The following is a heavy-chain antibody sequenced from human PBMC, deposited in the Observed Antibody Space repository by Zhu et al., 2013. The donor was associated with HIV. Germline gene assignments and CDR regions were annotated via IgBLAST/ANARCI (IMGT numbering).Heavy chain of an antibody. D-gene: IGHD3-3*01. Sequence: QAQLVQSGAEVKRPGASVTVSCRPSGYRFTAYYIHWVRQAPGKGIEWMGWINPKNGGTKMAQTFQGRVIMTRDTSVNTVYMELRSLTSDDTAVYYCARDPSTRFYTDVWGKGTTVIVSS. CDR3: ARDPSTRFYTDV. CDR1: GYRFTAYY. CDR2: INPKNGGT. V-gene: IGHV1-2*02. J-gene: IGHJ6*03.